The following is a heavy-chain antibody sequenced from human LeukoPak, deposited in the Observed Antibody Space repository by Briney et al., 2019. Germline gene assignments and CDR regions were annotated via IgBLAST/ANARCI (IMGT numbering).Heavy chain of an antibody. CDR3: ARAKPKNMVRGLIMRRESRYYFDY. CDR1: GFTFSSYS. V-gene: IGHV3-23*01. Sequence: GGSLRPSCAASGFTFSSYSMSWVRQAPGKGLEWVSIISDSGANTYYADSVRGRFTISRDNSKSTLYIQMNSLRAEDTAVYYCARAKPKNMVRGLIMRRESRYYFDYWGQGTLVTVSS. J-gene: IGHJ4*02. D-gene: IGHD3-10*01. CDR2: ISDSGANT.